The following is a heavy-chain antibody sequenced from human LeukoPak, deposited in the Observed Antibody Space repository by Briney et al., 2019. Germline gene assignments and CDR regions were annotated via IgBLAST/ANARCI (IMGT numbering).Heavy chain of an antibody. CDR2: INPNSGRT. Sequence: ASLKVSCKASGYTFTGYYMHWVRQAPGQGLEWMRWINPNSGRTNYAQKFQGRVTMTRDTSISTAYMELSRLRSDDTAVYYCARVVGIAAAGPHAPYYFDYWGQGTLVTVSS. D-gene: IGHD6-13*01. CDR3: ARVVGIAAAGPHAPYYFDY. V-gene: IGHV1-2*02. J-gene: IGHJ4*02. CDR1: GYTFTGYY.